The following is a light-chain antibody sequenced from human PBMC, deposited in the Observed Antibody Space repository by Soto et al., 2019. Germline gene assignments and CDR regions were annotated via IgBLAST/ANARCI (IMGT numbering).Light chain of an antibody. Sequence: EIVLTQSPGTLTLSPGERATLSCRASQRVSNNYLAWYQHKPAQAPRLRIYGASSRATGVPDRFSGSGSGTDFTLTIGRLEPEDFAVYFCQQYGTSPRTFGQGTKVEIK. J-gene: IGKJ1*01. CDR3: QQYGTSPRT. V-gene: IGKV3-20*01. CDR2: GAS. CDR1: QRVSNNY.